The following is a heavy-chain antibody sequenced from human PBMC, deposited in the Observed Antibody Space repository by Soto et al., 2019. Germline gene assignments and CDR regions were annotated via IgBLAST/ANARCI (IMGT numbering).Heavy chain of an antibody. CDR1: GDSISSGDYY. CDR3: ARVFKRYSSPPGPLDY. D-gene: IGHD6-13*01. CDR2: IYYSGNT. V-gene: IGHV4-30-4*01. J-gene: IGHJ4*02. Sequence: SETLSLTCTVSGDSISSGDYYWSWIRQPPGKGLEWIGCIYYSGNTYYNPSLKRRFSISVDTSKNQFSLQLSSVTVADTAVYYCARVFKRYSSPPGPLDYCGLGSLVTGSS.